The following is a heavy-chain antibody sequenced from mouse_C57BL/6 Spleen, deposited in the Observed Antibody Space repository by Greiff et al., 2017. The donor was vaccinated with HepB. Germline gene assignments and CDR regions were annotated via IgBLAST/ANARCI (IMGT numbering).Heavy chain of an antibody. D-gene: IGHD1-1*01. CDR3: GRKVYYYGSSYYLDY. CDR1: GFPFSDYG. J-gene: IGHJ2*01. CDR2: ISSGSSTI. Sequence: EVQLVESGGGLVKPGGSLKLSCAASGFPFSDYGMHWVRQAPEKGLEWVAYISSGSSTIYYADTVKGRFTLSRDNAKNTLFLQMTSRRSEVTAMYYFGRKVYYYGSSYYLDYGGQGTTLAVSS. V-gene: IGHV5-17*01.